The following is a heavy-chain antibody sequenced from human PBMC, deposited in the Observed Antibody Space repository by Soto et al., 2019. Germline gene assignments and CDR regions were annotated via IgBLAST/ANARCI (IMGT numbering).Heavy chain of an antibody. Sequence: QVQLVQSGAEVKKPEASVKVSCKVSGYTLAELSMHWVRQAPGKGLEWMGGFDPEDGETIYAQKFQGRVTMTEDTSTDTAYMELISLRSEDTAVYYCATHPRGYYYYGMDVWGQGTTVTVSS. CDR1: GYTLAELS. CDR2: FDPEDGET. CDR3: ATHPRGYYYYGMDV. V-gene: IGHV1-24*01. D-gene: IGHD3-10*01. J-gene: IGHJ6*02.